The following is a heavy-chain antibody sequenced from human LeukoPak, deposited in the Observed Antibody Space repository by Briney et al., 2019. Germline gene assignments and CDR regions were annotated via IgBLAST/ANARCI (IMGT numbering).Heavy chain of an antibody. J-gene: IGHJ4*02. CDR1: GGSFSGYY. CDR3: ARGLDDSSGYYYGYFDY. V-gene: IGHV4-34*01. CDR2: INHSGST. D-gene: IGHD3-22*01. Sequence: SETLSLTCAVYGGSFSGYYWSWIRQPPGKGLEWIGEINHSGSTNYNPSLKSRVTISVDTSKNQFSLKLSSVTAADTAVYYCARGLDDSSGYYYGYFDYWGQGTLVTVSS.